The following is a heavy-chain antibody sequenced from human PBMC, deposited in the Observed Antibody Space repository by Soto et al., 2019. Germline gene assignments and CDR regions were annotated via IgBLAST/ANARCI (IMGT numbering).Heavy chain of an antibody. J-gene: IGHJ4*02. D-gene: IGHD3-10*01. CDR1: GGSISSYY. CDR3: AGQYYYGSGSMMDY. Sequence: PSETLSLTCTVSGGSISSYYWSWIRRPPGKGLEWIGYIYYSGSTNYNPSHKSRVTISVETSKNQFSLKMSSVTAADTAVYYCAGQYYYGSGSMMDYWGQGTLVTVSS. V-gene: IGHV4-59*08. CDR2: IYYSGST.